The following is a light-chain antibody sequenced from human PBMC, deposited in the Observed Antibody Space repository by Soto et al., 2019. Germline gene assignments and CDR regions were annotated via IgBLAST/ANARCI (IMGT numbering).Light chain of an antibody. CDR1: QNINNW. CDR3: QHYNSNGKT. Sequence: DIQMTQSPPTLSASVGDRITITCRASQNINNWLAWYQQKPGQAPNLVIYKASTLETGVPSRFSGSGSGTEFTLTISSLQPDDFATYYCQHYNSNGKTFGQGTKVEIK. J-gene: IGKJ1*01. CDR2: KAS. V-gene: IGKV1-5*03.